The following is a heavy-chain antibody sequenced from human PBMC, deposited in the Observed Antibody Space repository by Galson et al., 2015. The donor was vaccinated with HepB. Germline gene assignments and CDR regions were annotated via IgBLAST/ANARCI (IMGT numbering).Heavy chain of an antibody. CDR2: VRHKARRYTT. Sequence: SLRLSCAASGFTFSDYHMEWVRQAPGKGLEWVGRVRHKARRYTTDYVASVEGRFTISRDDSKNSLYLQIDSLKTEDTAVYYCSRTLPGIDLDYWGQGTLVTVSS. D-gene: IGHD3-3*02. CDR3: SRTLPGIDLDY. V-gene: IGHV3-72*01. CDR1: GFTFSDYH. J-gene: IGHJ4*02.